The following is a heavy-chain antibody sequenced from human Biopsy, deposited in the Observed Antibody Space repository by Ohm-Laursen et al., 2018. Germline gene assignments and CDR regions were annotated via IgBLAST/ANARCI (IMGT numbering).Heavy chain of an antibody. CDR2: INPHSGTT. J-gene: IGHJ1*01. D-gene: IGHD2-15*01. Sequence: SSVKVSCKASGYTFTGQYLHWVRQVPGQGLEWMGWINPHSGTTKFAQNFQGRVTMTRDTSITTAYMELRRLRSDDTAVYYCAKGQDLKGGAEYFQHWGQGALVTVSS. CDR1: GYTFTGQY. V-gene: IGHV1-2*02. CDR3: AKGQDLKGGAEYFQH.